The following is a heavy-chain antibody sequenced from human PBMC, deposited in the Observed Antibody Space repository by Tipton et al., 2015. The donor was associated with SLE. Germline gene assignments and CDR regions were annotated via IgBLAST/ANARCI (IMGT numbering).Heavy chain of an antibody. CDR1: GFTFDDYG. V-gene: IGHV3-20*04. J-gene: IGHJ4*02. Sequence: SLRLSCAASGFTFDDYGMSWVRQAPGKGLEWVCGINWNGGSTGYADSVKGRFTISRDNAKNSLYLQMNSLRAEDTAVYYCARSQSYQLLKDWGQGTLVTVSS. CDR2: INWNGGST. CDR3: ARSQSYQLLKD. D-gene: IGHD2-2*01.